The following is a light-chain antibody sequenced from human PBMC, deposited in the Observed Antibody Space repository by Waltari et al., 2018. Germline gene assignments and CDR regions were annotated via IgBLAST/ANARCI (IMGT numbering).Light chain of an antibody. V-gene: IGKV3-11*01. CDR1: QSVRNY. CDR2: DAS. J-gene: IGKJ5*01. CDR3: QQRTNWPPIT. Sequence: EIVLTQSPATLSLSPGQRATLSCRASQSVRNYLAWYQQKPGQAPRLLIYDASNRATGIPARFSGSGSGTDFTLTIYSLEPEDFAVYYCQQRTNWPPITFGQGTRLEIK.